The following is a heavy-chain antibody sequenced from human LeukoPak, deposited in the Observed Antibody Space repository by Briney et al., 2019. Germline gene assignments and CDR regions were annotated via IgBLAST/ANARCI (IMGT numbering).Heavy chain of an antibody. CDR2: FYSGGNT. J-gene: IGHJ4*02. V-gene: IGHV3-53*01. Sequence: GGSLRLSCAASGFTVSSNFMNWVRQAPGKGLEWVSVFYSGGNTYYADSVKGRFTISRDDSKNTLYLQMNSLRAEDTAVYYCAKVVGSGSFDYWGQGTLVTVSS. CDR3: AKVVGSGSFDY. CDR1: GFTVSSNF. D-gene: IGHD3-10*01.